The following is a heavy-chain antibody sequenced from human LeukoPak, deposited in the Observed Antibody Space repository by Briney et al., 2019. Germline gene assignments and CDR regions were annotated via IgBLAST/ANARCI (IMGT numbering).Heavy chain of an antibody. V-gene: IGHV3-23*01. CDR1: GFTFSSYS. CDR3: AKDLIVAGDY. D-gene: IGHD3-22*01. J-gene: IGHJ4*02. CDR2: LSDGKEIP. Sequence: PGGSLRLSCLASGFTFSSYSMSWVRQAPGKGLEWVSALSDGKEIPYYADSVKGRFTVSRDSSKNTLYLQMNSLRAEDTAVYYCAKDLIVAGDYWGQGTLVTVSS.